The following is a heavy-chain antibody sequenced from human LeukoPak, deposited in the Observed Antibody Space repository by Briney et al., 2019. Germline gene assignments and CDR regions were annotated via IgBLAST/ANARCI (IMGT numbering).Heavy chain of an antibody. CDR3: ARGLTLYDSSGYYYVRGEPTYFDY. CDR2: INHSGST. D-gene: IGHD3-22*01. J-gene: IGHJ4*02. V-gene: IGHV4-34*01. CDR1: GGSFSGYY. Sequence: PSETLSLTCAVYGGSFSGYYWSWIRQPPGKGLEWIGEINHSGSTNYNPSLKSRVTISVDTSKNQFSLKLGSVTAADTAVYYCARGLTLYDSSGYYYVRGEPTYFDYWGQGTLVTVSS.